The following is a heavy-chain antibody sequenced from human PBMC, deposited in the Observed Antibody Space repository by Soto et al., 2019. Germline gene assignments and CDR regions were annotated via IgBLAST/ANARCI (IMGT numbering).Heavy chain of an antibody. D-gene: IGHD6-13*01. V-gene: IGHV3-23*01. CDR3: AKGSLGSSSWYDFDY. Sequence: EVQLLESGGGLVQPGGSLRLSCAASGFTFNNYAMNWVRQAPGKGLEWVSSISGSGGSTYYADSVKGRFTISRDNSKNTLYLQMSSLRAEDTDVDYCAKGSLGSSSWYDFDYWGQGTLVTVSS. CDR1: GFTFNNYA. CDR2: ISGSGGST. J-gene: IGHJ4*02.